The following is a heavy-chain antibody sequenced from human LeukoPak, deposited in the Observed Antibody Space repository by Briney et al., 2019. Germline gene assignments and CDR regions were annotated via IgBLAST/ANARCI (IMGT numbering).Heavy chain of an antibody. J-gene: IGHJ4*02. D-gene: IGHD5-12*01. CDR1: GFTFSSYY. CDR2: ISVSGDWT. Sequence: GGSLRLSCEASGFTFSSYYMIWVRQAPGKGLEWVSVISVSGDWTYYADSVKGRFTISRDNSKNTLYLQMNSLRAEDTAVYYCAKGRLPTIGSADYWGQGTLVTVSS. CDR3: AKGRLPTIGSADY. V-gene: IGHV3-23*01.